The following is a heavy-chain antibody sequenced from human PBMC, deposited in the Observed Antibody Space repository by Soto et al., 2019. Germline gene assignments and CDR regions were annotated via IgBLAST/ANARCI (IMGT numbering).Heavy chain of an antibody. V-gene: IGHV1-46*01. J-gene: IGHJ5*02. CDR1: GYTFTSYY. CDR2: INPSGGST. Sequence: ASVKVSCKASGYTFTSYYMHWVRQAPGQGLEWMGIINPSGGSTSYAQKFQGRVTMTRDTSTSTVYMELSSLRSEDTAVYYCARGGAVAVAATPFWLDPWGQGTLVAVSS. CDR3: ARGGAVAVAATPFWLDP. D-gene: IGHD2-15*01.